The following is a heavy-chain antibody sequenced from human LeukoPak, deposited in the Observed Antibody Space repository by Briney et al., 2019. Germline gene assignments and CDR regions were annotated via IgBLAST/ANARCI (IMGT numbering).Heavy chain of an antibody. CDR2: INPNSGGT. J-gene: IGHJ6*03. D-gene: IGHD2-8*02. CDR1: GYTFTGYY. CDR3: ARVRTGGGFDYYYYYYMDV. V-gene: IGHV1-2*02. Sequence: ASVKVSCKASGYTFTGYYMHWVRQAPGQGLEWMGWINPNSGGTNYAQKFQGRVTMTRDTSISTAYMELSRLRSDDTAVYYCARVRTGGGFDYYYYYYMDVWGKGTTVTISS.